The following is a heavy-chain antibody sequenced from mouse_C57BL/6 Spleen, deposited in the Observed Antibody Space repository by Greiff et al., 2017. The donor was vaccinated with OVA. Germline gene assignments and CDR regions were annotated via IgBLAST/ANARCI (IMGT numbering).Heavy chain of an antibody. V-gene: IGHV14-3*01. CDR1: GFNIKNTY. CDR3: ARVDYYGSSSYYAMDY. J-gene: IGHJ4*01. D-gene: IGHD1-1*01. Sequence: VQLKQSVAELVRPGASVKLSCTASGFNIKNTYMHWVKQRPEQGLEWIGRIDPANGNTKYAPKFQSKATITADTSSNTAYLQLSSLTSEDTAIYYCARVDYYGSSSYYAMDYWGQGTSVTVSS. CDR2: IDPANGNT.